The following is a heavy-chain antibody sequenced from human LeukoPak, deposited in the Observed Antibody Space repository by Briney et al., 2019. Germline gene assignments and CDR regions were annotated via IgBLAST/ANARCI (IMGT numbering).Heavy chain of an antibody. CDR2: ISYDGSNK. V-gene: IGHV3-30*18. J-gene: IGHJ4*02. CDR3: AKGGRITMLRGVQRDHYFDY. Sequence: GRSLRLSCAASGFTFSSYGMHWVRQAPGKGLEWVAVISYDGSNKYYADSVKGRFTISRDNSKNTLYLQMNSLRVEDTAVYYCAKGGRITMLRGVQRDHYFDYWGQGTLVTVSS. CDR1: GFTFSSYG. D-gene: IGHD3-10*01.